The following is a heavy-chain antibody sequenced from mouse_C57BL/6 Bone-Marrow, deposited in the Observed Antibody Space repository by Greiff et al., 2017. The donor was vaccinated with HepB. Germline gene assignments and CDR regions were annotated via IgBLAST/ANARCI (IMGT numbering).Heavy chain of an antibody. CDR3: ARHERIYYGYEDYFDY. D-gene: IGHD2-2*01. V-gene: IGHV5-6*01. Sequence: EVQGVESGGDLVKPGGSLKLSCAASGFTFSSYGMSWVRQTPDKRLEWVATISSGGSYTYYPDSVKGRFPISRDNAKNTLYLQMSSLKSEDTAMYYCARHERIYYGYEDYFDYWGQGTTLTVSS. J-gene: IGHJ2*01. CDR1: GFTFSSYG. CDR2: ISSGGSYT.